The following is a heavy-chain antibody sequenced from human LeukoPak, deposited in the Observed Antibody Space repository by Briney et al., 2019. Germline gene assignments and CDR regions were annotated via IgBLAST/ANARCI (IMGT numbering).Heavy chain of an antibody. CDR2: ISSSGSTI. CDR1: GFTFSSYE. Sequence: GGSLRLSCAASGFTFSSYEMNWVRQAPGKGLEWVSYISSSGSTIYYADSVKGRFAISRDNAKNSLYLQMNSLRAGDTAVYYCARGENKAIGSWFDPWGKGTLVTV. CDR3: ARGENKAIGSWFDP. D-gene: IGHD5-18*01. V-gene: IGHV3-48*03. J-gene: IGHJ5*02.